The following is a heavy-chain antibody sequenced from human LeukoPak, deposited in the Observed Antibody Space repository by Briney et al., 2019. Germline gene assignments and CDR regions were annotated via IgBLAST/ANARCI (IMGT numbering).Heavy chain of an antibody. V-gene: IGHV1-46*01. J-gene: IGHJ4*02. CDR2: INPSGGST. Sequence: ASVKVSCKASGYTFTSHHMHWVRQAPGQGLEWMGIINPSGGSTNYAQKFQGRVTMTRDTSTSTVYMELSSLRSEDTAVYYCARDLGYSYGFPGLGLFDYWGQGTLVTVSS. D-gene: IGHD5-18*01. CDR3: ARDLGYSYGFPGLGLFDY. CDR1: GYTFTSHH.